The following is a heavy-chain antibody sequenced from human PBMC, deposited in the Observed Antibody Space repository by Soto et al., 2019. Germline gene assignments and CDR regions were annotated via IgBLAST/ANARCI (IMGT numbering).Heavy chain of an antibody. CDR1: GFTFSSYA. CDR3: AEPWAYYYGSGSYPGDY. J-gene: IGHJ4*02. V-gene: IGHV3-23*01. D-gene: IGHD3-10*01. CDR2: ISGSGGIT. Sequence: EVQLLESGGGLVQPGGSLRLSCAASGFTFSSYAMSWVRQAPGKGLEWVSAISGSGGITYYADSVKGRFTISRDNSKNKLDLQMNSLRAEDTAVYYCAEPWAYYYGSGSYPGDYWGKGTLVTVSS.